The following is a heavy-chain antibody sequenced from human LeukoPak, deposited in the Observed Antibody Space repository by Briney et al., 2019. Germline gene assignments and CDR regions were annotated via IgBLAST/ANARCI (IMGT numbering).Heavy chain of an antibody. Sequence: GGSLRLSCAASGFIFSSYWMHWVRQAPGKGLVWVSRIHSDGSGTTYADSVKGRFTISRDNAKNTLYLQMTGLRDEDAAVYYCARGRPSSSWSDYWGQGTLVTVSS. D-gene: IGHD6-13*01. J-gene: IGHJ4*02. V-gene: IGHV3-74*01. CDR3: ARGRPSSSWSDY. CDR1: GFIFSSYW. CDR2: IHSDGSGT.